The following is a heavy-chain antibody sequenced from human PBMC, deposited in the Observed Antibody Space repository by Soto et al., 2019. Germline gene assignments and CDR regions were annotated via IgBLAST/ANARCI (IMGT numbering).Heavy chain of an antibody. Sequence: QVRLQESGPGLVKPSQTLSLTCTVSGGSISSGGYYWSWIRQHPGKGLEWIGYIYYSGSTYYNPSLKSRVTISVDTSKNQFSLKLSSVTAADTAMYYCARIAEPLQWFDPWGQGTLVTVSS. CDR2: IYYSGST. J-gene: IGHJ5*02. CDR1: GGSISSGGYY. D-gene: IGHD6-13*01. V-gene: IGHV4-31*03. CDR3: ARIAEPLQWFDP.